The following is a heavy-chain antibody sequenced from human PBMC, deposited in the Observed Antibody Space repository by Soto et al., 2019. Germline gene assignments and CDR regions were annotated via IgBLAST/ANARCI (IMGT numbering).Heavy chain of an antibody. D-gene: IGHD5-18*01. CDR3: ASYGYNGYYFEC. Sequence: ASVKVSCKASGYTFSTYYMHWVRQAPGQGYEWMGIINPSGGSTTYAQKFQGRVTMTRDTSTTTVYMELSSLKSEDTAVYYCASYGYNGYYFECYRQGTLVTVAS. CDR1: GYTFSTYY. J-gene: IGHJ4*02. V-gene: IGHV1-46*01. CDR2: INPSGGST.